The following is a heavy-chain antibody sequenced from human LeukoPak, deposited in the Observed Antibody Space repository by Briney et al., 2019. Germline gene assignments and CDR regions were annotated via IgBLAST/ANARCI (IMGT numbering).Heavy chain of an antibody. CDR3: ARQSRDGSKTRGYYFDY. CDR2: IYPGDSDT. V-gene: IGHV5-51*01. D-gene: IGHD3-10*01. J-gene: IGHJ4*02. Sequence: GESLRISCKGSGYSFTSYWIGWVRQMPGKGLEWMGIIYPGDSDTRYSPSFQGQVTISADKSISTVYLQWSSLKASDTAMYYCARQSRDGSKTRGYYFDYWGQGTLVTVSS. CDR1: GYSFTSYW.